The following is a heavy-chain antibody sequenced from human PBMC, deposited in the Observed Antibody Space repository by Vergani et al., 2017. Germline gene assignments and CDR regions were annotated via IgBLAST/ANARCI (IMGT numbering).Heavy chain of an antibody. CDR2: IYYSGST. CDR3: ARHLAYCGGDCYPYYCDRDV. Sequence: QLQLQESGPGLVKPSETLSLTCTVSGGSISSSSYYWGWIRQPPGKGLEWIGSIYYSGSTYYNPSLKSRVTISVDTSKNQFSLKLSSVTAADTAVYYCARHLAYCGGDCYPYYCDRDVWGQ. CDR1: GGSISSSSYY. V-gene: IGHV4-39*01. D-gene: IGHD2-21*02. J-gene: IGHJ6*02.